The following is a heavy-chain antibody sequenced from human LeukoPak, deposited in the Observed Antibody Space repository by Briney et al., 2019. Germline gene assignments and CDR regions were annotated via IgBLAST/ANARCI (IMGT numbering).Heavy chain of an antibody. CDR2: ISTYNGNT. J-gene: IGHJ4*02. D-gene: IGHD3-10*01. Sequence: ASVTVTCKASGYTFTSYGISWVRQAPGQALDWMGWISTYNGNTNYAQKLQGRVTLITDRSTTTAYMEPRSLRSDDTAVTSFARGPGYGSGGYDYWGQGTLVTVSS. CDR1: GYTFTSYG. CDR3: ARGPGYGSGGYDY. V-gene: IGHV1-18*01.